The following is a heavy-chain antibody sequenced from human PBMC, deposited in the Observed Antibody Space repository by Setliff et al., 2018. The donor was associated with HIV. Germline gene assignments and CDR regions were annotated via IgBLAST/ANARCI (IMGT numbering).Heavy chain of an antibody. CDR3: ARDRVPIY. Sequence: PGGSLRLSCVASGFSFSTYWMSWVRQAPGKGLEWVANIKQRGSEKYYVDSVKGRFTISRDDAKNSLYLQMNSLRAEDTAVYYCARDRVPIYWGQGRLVTVSS. D-gene: IGHD3-10*01. CDR2: IKQRGSEK. J-gene: IGHJ4*02. V-gene: IGHV3-7*01. CDR1: GFSFSTYW.